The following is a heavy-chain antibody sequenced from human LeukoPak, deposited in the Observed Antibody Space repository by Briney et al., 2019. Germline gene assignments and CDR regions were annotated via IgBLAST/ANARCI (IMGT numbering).Heavy chain of an antibody. CDR3: ARLWFGELTGYYYYGMDV. J-gene: IGHJ6*02. CDR2: FDPEDGET. V-gene: IGHV1-24*01. CDR1: GYTLTELS. Sequence: GASVKVSCKVSGYTLTELSMHWVRQAPGKGLEWMGGFDPEDGETIYAQKFQGRVTMTEDTSTDTAYMELSSLRSEDTAVYYCARLWFGELTGYYYYGMDVWGQGTTVTVSS. D-gene: IGHD3-10*01.